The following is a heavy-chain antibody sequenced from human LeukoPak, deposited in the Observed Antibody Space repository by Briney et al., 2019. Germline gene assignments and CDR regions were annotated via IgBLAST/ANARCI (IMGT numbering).Heavy chain of an antibody. Sequence: SETLSLTCTVSGGSISSSSYYWGWIRQPPGKGLEWIGSIYYSGSTNYNPSLKSRVTISVDTSKNQFSLKLSSVTAADTAVYYCARGGIAAAGGWFDPWGQGTLVTVSS. CDR2: IYYSGST. V-gene: IGHV4-39*07. CDR3: ARGGIAAAGGWFDP. J-gene: IGHJ5*02. D-gene: IGHD6-13*01. CDR1: GGSISSSSYY.